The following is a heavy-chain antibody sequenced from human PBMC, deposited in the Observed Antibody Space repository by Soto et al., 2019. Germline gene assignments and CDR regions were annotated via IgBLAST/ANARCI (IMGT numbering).Heavy chain of an antibody. CDR2: INSDGSST. V-gene: IGHV3-74*01. CDR3: VRTSLVVAAATREDY. D-gene: IGHD2-15*01. CDR1: GSTFSTYG. Sequence: EVQLVESGGGLVQPGGSLRPSCEASGSTFSTYGWHWSGKPPGKGLGWFPRINSDGSSTSYADPVKGRFTISRDNAKNTLYLQMNSLRAEDTAVYYCVRTSLVVAAATREDYWGQGTLVTVSS. J-gene: IGHJ4*02.